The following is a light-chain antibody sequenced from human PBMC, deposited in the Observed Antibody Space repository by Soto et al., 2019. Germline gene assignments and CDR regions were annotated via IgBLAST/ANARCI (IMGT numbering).Light chain of an antibody. CDR1: QSVSSSY. J-gene: IGKJ1*01. CDR2: GAS. V-gene: IGKV3-20*01. Sequence: EIVLTQSPGTLSLSPGERATLSCRASQSVSSSYLAWYQQEPGQAPRLLIYGASRRATGIPDRFSGSGSGTDFTLTIRRLWPEDFAVYYCQLYETFGQGTKVEIK. CDR3: QLYET.